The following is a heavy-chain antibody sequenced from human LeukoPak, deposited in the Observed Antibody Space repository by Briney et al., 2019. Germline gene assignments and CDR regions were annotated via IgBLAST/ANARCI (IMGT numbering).Heavy chain of an antibody. CDR3: ARQSSVTRSGLDS. D-gene: IGHD4-17*01. CDR1: GFTFNSH. J-gene: IGHJ4*02. V-gene: IGHV3-30*04. CDR2: ISYDGSNK. Sequence: GRYLRLSCADSGFTFNSHMHWVRQAPGEGLEWVAAISYDGSNKKYGDSVKGRFTISSDNSKNTLYLQMNSLRPEDTAVYYCARQSSVTRSGLDSWGQGTLVTVSS.